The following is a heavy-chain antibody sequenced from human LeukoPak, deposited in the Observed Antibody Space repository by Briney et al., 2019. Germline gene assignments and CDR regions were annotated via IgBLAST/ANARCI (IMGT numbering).Heavy chain of an antibody. CDR2: ISGSGDGT. CDR3: AKGYYYGSGSYSPLYYYYALDV. J-gene: IGHJ6*02. D-gene: IGHD3-10*01. Sequence: AGGFLRLSCAASGLTFSSYAMSWVRQAPGKGLEWVSGISGSGDGTYYADSVKGRFTISRDNSKNTLYLQMNSLRAEDTAVYYCAKGYYYGSGSYSPLYYYYALDVWGQGTTVTVSS. V-gene: IGHV3-23*01. CDR1: GLTFSSYA.